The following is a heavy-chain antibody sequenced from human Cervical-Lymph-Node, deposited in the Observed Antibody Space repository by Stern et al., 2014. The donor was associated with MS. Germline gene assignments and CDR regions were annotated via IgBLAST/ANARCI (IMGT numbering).Heavy chain of an antibody. CDR1: GFPFSSYG. D-gene: IGHD4-17*01. CDR2: ISSSSTYI. CDR3: ATTVTPRTFDY. J-gene: IGHJ4*02. Sequence: EVHLVESGGGLVTPGGSLRLSCAASGFPFSSYGMNWVRQAPGKGLEWVSSISSSSTYIFYADSVKGRFTISRDNAKNSVYLQMNSLRAEDTAVYYCATTVTPRTFDYWGQGALVTVSS. V-gene: IGHV3-21*01.